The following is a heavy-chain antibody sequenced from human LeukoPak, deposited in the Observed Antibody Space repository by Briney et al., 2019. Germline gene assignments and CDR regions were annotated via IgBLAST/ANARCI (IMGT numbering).Heavy chain of an antibody. CDR3: ARVLCSTSCYFDY. D-gene: IGHD2-2*01. J-gene: IGHJ4*02. CDR1: GGSISSSSYY. V-gene: IGHV4-39*07. Sequence: PSETLSLTCTVSGGSISSSSYYWGWIRQPPGKGLEWIGSIYYSGSTYYNPFLKSRVTMSVDTSKNQFSLRLSSVTAADTAVYYCARVLCSTSCYFDYWGQGTLVTVSS. CDR2: IYYSGST.